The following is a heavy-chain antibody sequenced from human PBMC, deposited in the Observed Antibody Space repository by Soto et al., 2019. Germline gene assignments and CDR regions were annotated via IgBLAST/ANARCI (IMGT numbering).Heavy chain of an antibody. CDR2: IYHSGST. V-gene: IGHV4-4*02. D-gene: IGHD3-3*01. Sequence: SETLSLTCAVSGGSISSSNWWSWVRQPPGKGLEWIGEIYHSGSTNYNPSLKSRVTISVDKSKNQFSLKLSSVTAADTAVYYCARSPYDFWSGYPHLSFDYWGQGTLVTVSS. CDR1: GGSISSSNW. CDR3: ARSPYDFWSGYPHLSFDY. J-gene: IGHJ4*02.